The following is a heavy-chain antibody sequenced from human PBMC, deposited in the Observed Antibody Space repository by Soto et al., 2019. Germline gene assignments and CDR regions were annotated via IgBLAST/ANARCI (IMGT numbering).Heavy chain of an antibody. CDR3: ARGRGSTGYLGREHSFDY. CDR2: IDIGGNT. V-gene: IGHV3-66*01. CDR1: GFSVTNNY. Sequence: EVQVVESGGGLVQPGGSLRLSCAASGFSVTNNYMNWVRQAPGKGLEWVSIIDIGGNTYYADSVKDRFTISRDNSRNTLYLHMDSLRAEDTAVYYCARGRGSTGYLGREHSFDYWGQGTLVTDSP. D-gene: IGHD2-2*01. J-gene: IGHJ4*02.